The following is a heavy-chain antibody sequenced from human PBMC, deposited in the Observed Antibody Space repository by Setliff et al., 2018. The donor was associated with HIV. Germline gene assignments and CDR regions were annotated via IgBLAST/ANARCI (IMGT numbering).Heavy chain of an antibody. CDR2: IYTSGST. CDR3: ARDVGDAYCSNGNCYGNFYYNGMDV. Sequence: PSETLSLTCTVSGGSISSGSYYWSWIRQPAGKGLEWIGRIYTSGSTYCNPSLKSRVTISVDTSKNQFSLKLTSVTAADTAVYYCARDVGDAYCSNGNCYGNFYYNGMDVWGQGTTVTV. D-gene: IGHD2-8*01. V-gene: IGHV4-61*02. J-gene: IGHJ6*02. CDR1: GGSISSGSYY.